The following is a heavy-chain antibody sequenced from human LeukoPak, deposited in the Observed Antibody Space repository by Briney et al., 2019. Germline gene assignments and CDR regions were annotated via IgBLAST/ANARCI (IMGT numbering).Heavy chain of an antibody. V-gene: IGHV3-23*01. J-gene: IGHJ4*02. CDR2: INSRGDVT. D-gene: IGHD3-22*01. CDR1: GFTFTYYS. Sequence: PGGSLRLSCAASGFTFTYYSMSWVRQAPGKGLEWVSSINSRGDVTFYTDPVKARFTISRDNSKNTLYLQMNSLRGEDTAVYYCAKDRPNYYESNGHYYRLNGDYWGQGTLVTVSS. CDR3: AKDRPNYYESNGHYYRLNGDY.